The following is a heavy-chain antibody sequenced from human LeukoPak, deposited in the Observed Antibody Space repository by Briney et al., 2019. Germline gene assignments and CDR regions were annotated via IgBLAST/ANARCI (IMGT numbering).Heavy chain of an antibody. D-gene: IGHD6-6*01. Sequence: PSETLSLTCAVSGGSINIGGYSWNWFRQHPGKGLEWIGYIYYSGNTFYNPSLKSRVTISVDTSKNQFSLKLTSVTAADTAVYYCAKGSSSKAGWFDPWGQGTLVTVSS. V-gene: IGHV4-31*11. CDR1: GGSINIGGYS. CDR3: AKGSSSKAGWFDP. J-gene: IGHJ5*02. CDR2: IYYSGNT.